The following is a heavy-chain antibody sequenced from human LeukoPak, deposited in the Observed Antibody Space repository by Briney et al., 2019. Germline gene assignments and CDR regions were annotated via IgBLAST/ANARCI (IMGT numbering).Heavy chain of an antibody. CDR1: GFTLTNYY. V-gene: IGHV1-46*01. Sequence: GASVKVSCKASGFTLTNYYMHWERQAPGQGLEWMGLINPTGSSTNYAQKFRGRVTMTRDTSTSTVYMELSSLRSEDTAVYYCAREESGGFFDYWGQGTLVTVSS. CDR2: INPTGSST. D-gene: IGHD2-8*02. J-gene: IGHJ4*02. CDR3: AREESGGFFDY.